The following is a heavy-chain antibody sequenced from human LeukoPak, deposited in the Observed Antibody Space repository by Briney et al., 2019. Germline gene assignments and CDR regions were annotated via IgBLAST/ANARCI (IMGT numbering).Heavy chain of an antibody. J-gene: IGHJ3*01. CDR1: GFTFSTFA. V-gene: IGHV3-21*06. CDR3: ARQAVARPFDL. CDR2: ITGSGPYI. Sequence: GGSLRLSCAASGFTFSTFAMHWVRLSPGKGLEWVSSITGSGPYILYADSVKHRFTISRNNAQSSLYLQMNSLRAGDTAVYYCARQAVARPFDLWGQGTMVAVSS.